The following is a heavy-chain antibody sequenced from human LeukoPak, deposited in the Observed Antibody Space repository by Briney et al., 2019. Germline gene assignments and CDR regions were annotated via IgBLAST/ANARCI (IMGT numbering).Heavy chain of an antibody. J-gene: IGHJ4*02. CDR3: ARPNCSGGSCYGGDFDY. D-gene: IGHD2-15*01. CDR1: GGSISSYY. CDR2: VYYSGST. V-gene: IGHV4-59*12. Sequence: SETLSLTCTVSGGSISSYYWSWIRQPPGKGLEWIGYVYYSGSTSYNPSLKSRVTISVDTSKNQFSLKLSSVTAADTAVYYCARPNCSGGSCYGGDFDYWGQGTLVTVSS.